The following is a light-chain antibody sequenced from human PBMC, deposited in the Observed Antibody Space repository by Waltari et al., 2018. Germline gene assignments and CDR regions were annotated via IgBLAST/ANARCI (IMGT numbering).Light chain of an antibody. Sequence: EIVMTQSPVTLSESPGESATLSCRASQSVGSDFGWSQQKPGQPPSLLIYGVSTRASGVPVRFSGSGSGADFTLTISSLQSEDFAIYYCLQYHIWPRTFGQGTKLEIK. CDR1: QSVGSD. J-gene: IGKJ2*01. V-gene: IGKV3-15*01. CDR3: LQYHIWPRT. CDR2: GVS.